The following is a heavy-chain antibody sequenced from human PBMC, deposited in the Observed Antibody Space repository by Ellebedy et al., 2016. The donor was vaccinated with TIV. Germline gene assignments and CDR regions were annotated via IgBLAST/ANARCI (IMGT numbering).Heavy chain of an antibody. CDR2: IVFDGTNQ. J-gene: IGHJ5*02. CDR1: GFTFRNYG. V-gene: IGHV3-33*01. Sequence: PGGSLRLSCAASGFTFRNYGLHWVRQAPGKGLEWVALIVFDGTNQHYADSVVGRFTISRDNSKDTVYLQMNGLRVEDTAVYYCVRDFVHSFGLYNYFNPWGQGTLVTVSS. D-gene: IGHD5-18*01. CDR3: VRDFVHSFGLYNYFNP.